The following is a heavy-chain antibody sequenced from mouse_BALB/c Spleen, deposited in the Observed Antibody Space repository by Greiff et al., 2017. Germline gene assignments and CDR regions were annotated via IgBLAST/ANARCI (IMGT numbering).Heavy chain of an antibody. D-gene: IGHD2-1*01. CDR1: GFTFSSYT. CDR2: ISNGGGST. V-gene: IGHV5-12-2*01. Sequence: EVKLQESGGGLVQPGGSLKLSCAASGFTFSSYTMSWVRQTPEKRLEWVAYISNGGGSTYYPDTVKGRFTISRDNAKNTLYLQMSSLKSEDTAMYYCARPGDYGNYDAMDYWGQGTSVTVSS. CDR3: ARPGDYGNYDAMDY. J-gene: IGHJ4*01.